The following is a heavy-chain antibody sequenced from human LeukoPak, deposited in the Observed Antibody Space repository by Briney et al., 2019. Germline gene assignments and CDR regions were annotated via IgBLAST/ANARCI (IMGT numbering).Heavy chain of an antibody. Sequence: PSETLSLTCTVSGDSISSASYYWSWIRQPAGKGLEWIGRIYFTGRTNYNPSLMSRVTISVDTSKNQFSLKVRSVTAADTAVYYCARASEDYYYYYMDVWGKGTTVTISS. CDR1: GDSISSASYY. V-gene: IGHV4-61*10. J-gene: IGHJ6*03. CDR2: IYFTGRT. CDR3: ARASEDYYYYYMDV. D-gene: IGHD1-14*01.